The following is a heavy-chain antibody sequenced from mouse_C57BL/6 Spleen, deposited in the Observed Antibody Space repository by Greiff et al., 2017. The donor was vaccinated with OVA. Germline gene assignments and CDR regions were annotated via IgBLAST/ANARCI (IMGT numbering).Heavy chain of an antibody. D-gene: IGHD1-3*01. CDR3: ARHNLYAMDY. J-gene: IGHJ4*01. V-gene: IGHV5-17*01. CDR2: ISSGSSTI. Sequence: EVQLVESGGGLVKPGGSLKLSCAASGFTFSDYGMHWVRPAPEKGLEWVAYISSGSSTIYYADTVKGRFTISRDNAKNTLFLQMTSLRSEDTAMYYCARHNLYAMDYWGQGTSVTVSS. CDR1: GFTFSDYG.